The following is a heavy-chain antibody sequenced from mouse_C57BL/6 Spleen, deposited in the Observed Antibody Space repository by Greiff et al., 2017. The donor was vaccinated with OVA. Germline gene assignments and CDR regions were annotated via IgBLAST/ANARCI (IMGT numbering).Heavy chain of an antibody. CDR1: GYTFTSYW. CDR3: ARRANWVPAYDFDY. Sequence: QVQLQQPGAELVMPGASVKLSCKASGYTFTSYWMHWVKQRPGQGLEWIGQIDPSDSDTNYNQKFKGKSTLTVDKSSSTAYMQLSSLTSEDAAVYYCARRANWVPAYDFDYWGQGTTLTVSS. V-gene: IGHV1-69*01. J-gene: IGHJ2*01. CDR2: IDPSDSDT. D-gene: IGHD4-1*01.